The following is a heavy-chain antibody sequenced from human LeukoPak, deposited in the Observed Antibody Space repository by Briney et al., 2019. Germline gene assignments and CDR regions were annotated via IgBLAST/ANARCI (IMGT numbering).Heavy chain of an antibody. J-gene: IGHJ5*02. CDR2: LNPNSGGT. V-gene: IGHV1-2*02. D-gene: IGHD4-17*01. CDR3: AIQEEYGDYDH. Sequence: ASVKVSCKASGYTVTGYDMHWVRQAPGPWHEWMGWLNPNSGGTNYAQKCRGRVTMTRDTSISTAYMELSRLRSDDTAVYYCAIQEEYGDYDHWGQGTLVTVSS. CDR1: GYTVTGYD.